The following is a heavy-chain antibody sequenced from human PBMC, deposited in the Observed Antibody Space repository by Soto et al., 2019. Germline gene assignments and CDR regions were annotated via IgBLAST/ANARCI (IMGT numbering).Heavy chain of an antibody. CDR3: ARNGAGFGFDL. CDR2: IGPTGDT. D-gene: IGHD1-26*01. V-gene: IGHV4-34*02. J-gene: IGHJ3*01. Sequence: QVQQQQWGARLLKPSETLSLTCAEYGRSMSGYNWSWLRRSPVRGLEWIGEIGPTGDTNYGPSFMSRVTVSVDTSKYELSLRLTQVTAADTATYLCARNGAGFGFDLWGLGTMVSVSS. CDR1: GRSMSGYN.